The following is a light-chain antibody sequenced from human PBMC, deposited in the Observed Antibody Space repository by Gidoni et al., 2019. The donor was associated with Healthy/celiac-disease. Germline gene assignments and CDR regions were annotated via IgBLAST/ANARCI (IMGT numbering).Light chain of an antibody. CDR3: RQSYSTPRT. CDR1: QSISSY. V-gene: IGKV1-39*01. Sequence: DIQMTQSPSSLSASVGDRVTITCRASQSISSYLNWYQQKPGKAPKLLIYAASSLQSGVPSRFSGSGSGTDFTLTISSLQPEDFATYYCRQSYSTPRTFXQXTKLXIK. CDR2: AAS. J-gene: IGKJ2*02.